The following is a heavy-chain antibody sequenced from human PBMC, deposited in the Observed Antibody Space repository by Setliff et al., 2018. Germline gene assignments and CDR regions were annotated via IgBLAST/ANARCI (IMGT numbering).Heavy chain of an antibody. D-gene: IGHD5-18*01. CDR3: ARLTPMADFDY. J-gene: IGHJ4*02. Sequence: PGESLKISCRASGYTFTNYWIGWVRQMPGKGLEWMGIVYPGDSDTRYSPSFQGQVTISADKSISTAYLQWSSLKASDTAMYYCARLTPMADFDYWGQGTLVTVSS. CDR1: GYTFTNYW. V-gene: IGHV5-51*01. CDR2: VYPGDSDT.